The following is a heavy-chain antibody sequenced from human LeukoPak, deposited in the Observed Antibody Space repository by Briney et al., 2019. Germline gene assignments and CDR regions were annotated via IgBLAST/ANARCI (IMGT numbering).Heavy chain of an antibody. D-gene: IGHD3-16*01. Sequence: GASVKVSCKASVYTFTSYYMHWVRQAPRDGLEWMGIINPSGGSTSYAQKFQGRVTMTRDTSTSTVYMELSSLRSEDTAVYYCARDGGASGDYWGQGNLITVSS. CDR2: INPSGGST. CDR3: ARDGGASGDY. V-gene: IGHV1-46*01. J-gene: IGHJ4*02. CDR1: VYTFTSYY.